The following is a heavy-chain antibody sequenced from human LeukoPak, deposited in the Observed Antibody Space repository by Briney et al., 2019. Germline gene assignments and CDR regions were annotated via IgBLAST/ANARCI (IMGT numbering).Heavy chain of an antibody. V-gene: IGHV4-39*01. D-gene: IGHD3-22*01. CDR2: IYYSGST. CDR3: ARHPPFYYYENPDAFDI. J-gene: IGHJ3*02. CDR1: GASMSVTNYY. Sequence: KPSETLSLTCTVSGASMSVTNYYWGWIRQPPGKGLEWIGSIYYSGSTYYNPSLKSRVTISVDTSKNQFSLKLSSVTAADTAVYYCARHPPFYYYENPDAFDIWGQGTMVTVSS.